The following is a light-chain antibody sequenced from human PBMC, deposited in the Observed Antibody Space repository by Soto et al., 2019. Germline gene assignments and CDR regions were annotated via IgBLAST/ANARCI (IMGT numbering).Light chain of an antibody. CDR2: DVS. CDR3: SSYTSSSTLGV. J-gene: IGLJ2*01. CDR1: SSDVGGYNY. Sequence: QSVLTQPASVSGSPGQSITISCTGTSSDVGGYNYVSWYQQHPGKAPKLMIYDVSNRPSGVSNRFSGSKSGNTASLTNSGLQAEDEADYYCSSYTSSSTLGVFGGGTKVTVL. V-gene: IGLV2-14*01.